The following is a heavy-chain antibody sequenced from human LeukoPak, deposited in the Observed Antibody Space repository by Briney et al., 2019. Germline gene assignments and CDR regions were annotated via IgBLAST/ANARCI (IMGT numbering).Heavy chain of an antibody. CDR3: ARVRGNSCDY. D-gene: IGHD3-10*01. J-gene: IGHJ4*02. V-gene: IGHV1-2*02. CDR1: GYSVSDYY. CDR2: IRGDTGDT. Sequence: ASVTVSCKTSGYSVSDYYMHWVRQAPGQGLEWMGWIRGDTGDTDSPQKFQGRATMTRDTSTNTAYMELSRLRYDDTAMYFCARVRGNSCDYWGQGTLVTVSS.